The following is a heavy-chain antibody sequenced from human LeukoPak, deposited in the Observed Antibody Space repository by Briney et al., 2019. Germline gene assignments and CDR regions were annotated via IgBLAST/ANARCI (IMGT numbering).Heavy chain of an antibody. V-gene: IGHV4-59*01. Sequence: SETLSLTCTVSGGSISSYYWSWIRQPPGKGLVWIGYIYYSGSTNYNPSLKSRVTISVDTSKNQFSLKLSSVTAADTAVYYCARGGVPAAKYNWFDPWGQGTLVTVSS. D-gene: IGHD2-2*01. J-gene: IGHJ5*02. CDR2: IYYSGST. CDR3: ARGGVPAAKYNWFDP. CDR1: GGSISSYY.